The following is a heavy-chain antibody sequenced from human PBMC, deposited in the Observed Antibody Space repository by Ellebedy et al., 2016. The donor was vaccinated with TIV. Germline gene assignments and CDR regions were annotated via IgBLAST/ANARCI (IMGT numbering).Heavy chain of an antibody. V-gene: IGHV4-59*08. D-gene: IGHD1-20*01. CDR1: GGSISRYY. J-gene: IGHJ4*02. CDR2: IYYPGSA. CDR3: ARRLRTNWNDVLGYYFDY. Sequence: MPSETLSLTCTVSGGSISRYYWSWIRQSPGKGLEWIGYIYYPGSANYNPSLRSRVTISIDTSKNQFSLNLTSVTAADTAVYFCARRLRTNWNDVLGYYFDYWGQGTLVTVSS.